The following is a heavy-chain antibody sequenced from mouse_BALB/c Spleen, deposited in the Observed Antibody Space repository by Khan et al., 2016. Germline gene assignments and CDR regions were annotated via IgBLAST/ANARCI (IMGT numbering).Heavy chain of an antibody. D-gene: IGHD1-1*01. V-gene: IGHV9-1*02. J-gene: IGHJ2*01. CDR1: GYTFTNYG. Sequence: QIQLVQSGPELMKPGETVTVSCKASGYTFTNYGMNWVKQAPGKGLKWMGWINTYSGAPTYAADFKGRFAFSLDTSASPAYLQINKLNNEDMATYFCARGEMDYYGYYFDYWGQGTILTVSS. CDR2: INTYSGAP. CDR3: ARGEMDYYGYYFDY.